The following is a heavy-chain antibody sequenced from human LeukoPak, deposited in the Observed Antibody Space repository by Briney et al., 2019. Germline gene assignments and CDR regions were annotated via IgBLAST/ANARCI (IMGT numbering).Heavy chain of an antibody. CDR3: ARAYSSSYYFFDY. Sequence: KPSETLSLTCTVSGGSVSSGSYYWSWIRQPPGKGLEWIGYIYYSGSTHYNPSLKSRITLSVDTSKNQFSLKLNSVTAADTAVYYCARAYSSSYYFFDYWGQGTLVTVSS. CDR1: GGSVSSGSYY. D-gene: IGHD6-13*01. J-gene: IGHJ4*02. V-gene: IGHV4-61*01. CDR2: IYYSGST.